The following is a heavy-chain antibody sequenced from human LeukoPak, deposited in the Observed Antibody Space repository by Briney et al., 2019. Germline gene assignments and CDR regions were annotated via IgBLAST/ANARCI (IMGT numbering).Heavy chain of an antibody. CDR2: ISYDGSNK. D-gene: IGHD2-15*01. Sequence: GRSLRLSCAASGFTFSSYGMHWVRQAPGKGLEWVAVISYDGSNKYYADSVKGRFTISRDNSKNTLYLQMNSLRAEDTAVYYCAKAPYEDYYYYGMDVWGQGTTVTVSS. J-gene: IGHJ6*02. CDR3: AKAPYEDYYYYGMDV. V-gene: IGHV3-30*18. CDR1: GFTFSSYG.